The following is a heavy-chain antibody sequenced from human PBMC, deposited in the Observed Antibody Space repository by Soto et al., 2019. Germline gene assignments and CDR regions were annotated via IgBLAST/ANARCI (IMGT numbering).Heavy chain of an antibody. CDR3: AREGGIVGATAADY. CDR1: GGSISSGGYY. V-gene: IGHV4-31*03. D-gene: IGHD1-26*01. Sequence: QVQLQESGPGLVKPSQTLSLTCTVSGGSISSGGYYWSWIRQHPGKGLEWIGYIYYSGSTYYNPPLKSRVTIAVETSKNQFSLKLSSVTAADTAVYYCAREGGIVGATAADYWGQGTLVTVSS. CDR2: IYYSGST. J-gene: IGHJ4*02.